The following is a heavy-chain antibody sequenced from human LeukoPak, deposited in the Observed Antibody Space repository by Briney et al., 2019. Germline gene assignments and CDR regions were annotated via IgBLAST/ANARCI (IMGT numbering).Heavy chain of an antibody. CDR3: ARAREYSSPFDY. Sequence: ASVKVSCKASGYTFTSYYMHWVRQAPGQGLEWMGWINPNSGGTNYAQKFQGWVTMTRDMSISTAYMELSRLRSDDTAVYYCARAREYSSPFDYWGQGTLVTVSS. CDR2: INPNSGGT. J-gene: IGHJ4*02. V-gene: IGHV1-2*04. CDR1: GYTFTSYY. D-gene: IGHD6-6*01.